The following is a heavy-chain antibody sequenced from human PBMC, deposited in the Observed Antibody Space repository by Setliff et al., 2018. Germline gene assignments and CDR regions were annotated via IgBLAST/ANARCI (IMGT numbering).Heavy chain of an antibody. J-gene: IGHJ4*02. D-gene: IGHD6-6*01. CDR1: GFTFTSYA. CDR3: AKDLDIGQLVPTYFDY. CDR2: IRYDGTQK. Sequence: GGSLRLSCTTSGFTFTSYAMHWVRQAPGKGLEWVASIRYDGTQKYYGDSVRGRFTVSRDDSKNTLYLQMNTLRVEDTAVYYCAKDLDIGQLVPTYFDYWGQGTVVTVSS. V-gene: IGHV3-30*02.